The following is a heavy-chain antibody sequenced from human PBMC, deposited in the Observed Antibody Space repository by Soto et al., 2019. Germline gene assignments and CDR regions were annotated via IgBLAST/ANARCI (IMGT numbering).Heavy chain of an antibody. Sequence: GSLRRSCAASGFTFSTYPMSWVRQAPGKGLEWVSGISGSGISTYYTDSVKGRFTISRDNSKNTVFLQMNSLRDEDTAVYYCVKPPVITASYYYYDMDVWGQGTTVTVSS. CDR1: GFTFSTYP. CDR2: ISGSGIST. D-gene: IGHD4-4*01. CDR3: VKPPVITASYYYYDMDV. J-gene: IGHJ6*02. V-gene: IGHV3-23*01.